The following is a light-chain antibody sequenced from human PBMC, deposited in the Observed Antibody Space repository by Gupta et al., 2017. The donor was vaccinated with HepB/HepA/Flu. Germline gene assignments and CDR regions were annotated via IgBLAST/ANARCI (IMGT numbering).Light chain of an antibody. V-gene: IGLV3-21*03. Sequence: SYVLTQPPSVSVAPGNTARITCGGDNIGDKSVHWYQQKPGQAPVLVLYDDSDRPSGIPERFSGSNSGNTATVTISRVEVGDDADYYCQVWDSNNDHVVFGGGTKLTVL. CDR2: DDS. CDR1: NIGDKS. CDR3: QVWDSNNDHVV. J-gene: IGLJ2*01.